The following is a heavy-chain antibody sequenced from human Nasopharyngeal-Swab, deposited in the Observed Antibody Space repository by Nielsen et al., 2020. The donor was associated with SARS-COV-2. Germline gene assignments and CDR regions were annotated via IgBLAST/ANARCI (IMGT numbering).Heavy chain of an antibody. CDR1: GGSFSGYY. D-gene: IGHD1-26*01. CDR2: INHSGST. Sequence: SETLSLTCAVYGGSFSGYYWSWIRQTPGKGLEWIGEINHSGSTNYIPSLKSRLTISVDTSKNQFSLKLRSVTAADTAVYYCARDLPDSVGATYYYMDVWGKGTTVTVSS. V-gene: IGHV4-34*01. CDR3: ARDLPDSVGATYYYMDV. J-gene: IGHJ6*03.